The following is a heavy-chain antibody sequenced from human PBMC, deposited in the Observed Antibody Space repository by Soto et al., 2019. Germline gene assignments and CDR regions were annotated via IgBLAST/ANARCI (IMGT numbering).Heavy chain of an antibody. Sequence: GGSLRLSCSASGFTFSNYAMHWVRQAPGKGLEYVSAIYSNGSSTFYADSVRGRSTISRDNSKNTLYLQMSSLRAEDTAVYYCVKDRYYYDSSAYRSAYWGQGTLVTVSS. D-gene: IGHD3-22*01. CDR1: GFTFSNYA. V-gene: IGHV3-64D*06. CDR2: IYSNGSST. CDR3: VKDRYYYDSSAYRSAY. J-gene: IGHJ4*02.